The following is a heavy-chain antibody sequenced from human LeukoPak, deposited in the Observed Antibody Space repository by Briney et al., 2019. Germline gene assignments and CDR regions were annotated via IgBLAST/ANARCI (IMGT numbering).Heavy chain of an antibody. CDR2: SRNKANGYTT. Sequence: GGSLSLSCAASGFTLSEHYMDWVRQVPGKGLEWLGRSRNKANGYTTEYAASVKGRFTVSRDESRSSLFLQMKNVETEDTALYYCVRGKNAFDKWGQGTLVTVSS. CDR1: GFTLSEHY. CDR3: VRGKNAFDK. V-gene: IGHV3-72*01. J-gene: IGHJ4*02.